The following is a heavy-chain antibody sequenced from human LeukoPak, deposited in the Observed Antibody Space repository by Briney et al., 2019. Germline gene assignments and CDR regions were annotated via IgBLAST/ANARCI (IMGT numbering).Heavy chain of an antibody. V-gene: IGHV4-30-2*01. J-gene: IGHJ6*03. D-gene: IGHD2-21*01. CDR2: IYHSGST. Sequence: SETLSLTCGVSGGSISNGGYAWSWIRQPPGKGLEWIGYIYHSGSTYYNPSLKSRVTISVDRSKNQFSLKLSSVTAADTAVYYCASNSPYYYYMDVWGKGTTVTVSS. CDR3: ASNSPYYYYMDV. CDR1: GGSISNGGYA.